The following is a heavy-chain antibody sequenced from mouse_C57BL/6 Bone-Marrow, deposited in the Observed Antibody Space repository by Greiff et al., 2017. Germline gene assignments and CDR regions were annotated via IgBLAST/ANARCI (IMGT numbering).Heavy chain of an antibody. CDR3: ARNYDGYYDWYFDV. J-gene: IGHJ1*03. Sequence: VQLQQPGAELVKPGASVKLSCKASGYTFTSYWMHWVKQRPGQGLEWIGMIHPNSGSTNYNEKFKSKATLTVDKSSSTAYMQLSSLTSEDSAVYYCARNYDGYYDWYFDVWGTGTTVTVSS. D-gene: IGHD2-3*01. CDR2: IHPNSGST. V-gene: IGHV1-64*01. CDR1: GYTFTSYW.